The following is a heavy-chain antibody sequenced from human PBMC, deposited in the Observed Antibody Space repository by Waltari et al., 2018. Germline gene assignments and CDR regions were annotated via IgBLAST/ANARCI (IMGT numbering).Heavy chain of an antibody. J-gene: IGHJ4*02. Sequence: EVQLLESGGGLVEPGGSLRLSCAASGFIFSSYAMSWVRQAPGKGVEWVSGVWYSGRCTYYADSVKGRFSISRDNSKNTVFLQINSLRAEDTAVYFCATAYSNSCFNHWGQGTLVTVSS. CDR3: ATAYSNSCFNH. CDR1: GFIFSSYA. D-gene: IGHD5-18*01. CDR2: VWYSGRCT. V-gene: IGHV3-23*01.